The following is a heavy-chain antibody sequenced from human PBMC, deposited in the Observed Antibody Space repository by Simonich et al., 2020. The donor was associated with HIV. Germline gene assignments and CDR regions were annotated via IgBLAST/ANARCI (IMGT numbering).Heavy chain of an antibody. CDR2: VDPQSGER. Sequence: EVQLVQSGAEVKKPGATVKISCKVSGYTFTDYDMHWVQQAPGKGLEGVGPVDPQSGERICAEKFQGRVTITADTSRDTAYMELSSLRSEDTAVYYCATEVGLKGHGYKQSAYWGQGTLVTVSS. J-gene: IGHJ4*02. V-gene: IGHV1-69-2*01. CDR1: GYTFTDYD. CDR3: ATEVGLKGHGYKQSAY. D-gene: IGHD5-12*01.